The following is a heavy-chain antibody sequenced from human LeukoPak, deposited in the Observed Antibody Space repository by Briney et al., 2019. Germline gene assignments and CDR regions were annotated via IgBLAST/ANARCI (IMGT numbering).Heavy chain of an antibody. CDR1: GFTFSSYE. Sequence: GGSLRLSCAASGFTFSSYEMNWVRQAPGKGLEWVSYISSSGSTIYYADSVKGRFTISRDNAKNSLYLQMKSLRAEDTAVYYCATSWFGDYYFDYWGQGTLVTVSS. D-gene: IGHD3-10*01. V-gene: IGHV3-48*03. CDR3: ATSWFGDYYFDY. CDR2: ISSSGSTI. J-gene: IGHJ4*02.